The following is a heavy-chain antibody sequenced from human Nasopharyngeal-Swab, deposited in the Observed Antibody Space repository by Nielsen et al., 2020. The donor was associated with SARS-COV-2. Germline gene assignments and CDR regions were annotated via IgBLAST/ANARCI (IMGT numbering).Heavy chain of an antibody. D-gene: IGHD3-16*02. CDR2: IKSKTDGGTT. Sequence: WIRQPPGKGLEWVGRIKSKTDGGTTDYAAPVKGRFTISRDDSKSIAYLQMNSLKTEDTAVYYCTRSYDYVWGSYRKSWGQGTLVTVSS. CDR3: TRSYDYVWGSYRKS. J-gene: IGHJ5*02. V-gene: IGHV3-15*01.